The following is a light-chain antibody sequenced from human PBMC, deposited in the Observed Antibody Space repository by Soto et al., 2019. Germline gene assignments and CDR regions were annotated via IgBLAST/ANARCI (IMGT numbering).Light chain of an antibody. Sequence: DIQMTQSPSTLSASIGDRVTITCRASESIRTWLAWYQHKPGKAPKFLIYDASSLESGVPSRFSGSVSGTEVTLTISNLQPDDCATYYCQQYHNYPRTFGQGTKVEIK. CDR3: QQYHNYPRT. CDR2: DAS. J-gene: IGKJ1*01. CDR1: ESIRTW. V-gene: IGKV1-5*01.